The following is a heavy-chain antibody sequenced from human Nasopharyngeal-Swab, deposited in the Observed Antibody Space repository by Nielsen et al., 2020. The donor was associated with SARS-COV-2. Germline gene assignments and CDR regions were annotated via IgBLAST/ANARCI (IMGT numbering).Heavy chain of an antibody. V-gene: IGHV3-7*01. CDR1: GFNFSDYY. CDR2: IGQDGGGK. D-gene: IGHD2/OR15-2a*01. CDR3: VRDRGYYTFTD. Sequence: GGSLRLSCAASGFNFSDYYMNWVRQAPGKGLEWVGNIGQDGGGKKYVDSVKGRFTISRDNANNLLYLQMNSLRAEDTAVYYCVRDRGYYTFTDWGQGTLVTVSS. J-gene: IGHJ4*02.